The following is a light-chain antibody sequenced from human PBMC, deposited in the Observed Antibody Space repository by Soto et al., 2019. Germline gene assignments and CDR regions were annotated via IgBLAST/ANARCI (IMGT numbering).Light chain of an antibody. Sequence: DIQMTQSPSSLSASVGDRVTITCRASQGISNYLAWYQQIPGKVPKLLISAASTLQSGVPSRFSGSGSGTDSTLTISSLQPEDVATYYCQEYTNVPAFGGGTKVEIK. CDR3: QEYTNVPA. V-gene: IGKV1-27*01. CDR1: QGISNY. J-gene: IGKJ4*01. CDR2: AAS.